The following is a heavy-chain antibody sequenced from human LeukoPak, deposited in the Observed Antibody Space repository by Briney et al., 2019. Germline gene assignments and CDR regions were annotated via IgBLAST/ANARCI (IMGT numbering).Heavy chain of an antibody. J-gene: IGHJ4*02. V-gene: IGHV1-69*06. CDR1: GGTFSSYA. Sequence: ASVKVSCKASGGTFSSYAISWVRQAPGQGLEWMGGTIPIFGTANYAQKFQGRVTITADKSTSTAYMELRSLRSDDTAVYYCARSGGYDFHFDYWGQGTLVTVSS. D-gene: IGHD5-12*01. CDR3: ARSGGYDFHFDY. CDR2: TIPIFGTA.